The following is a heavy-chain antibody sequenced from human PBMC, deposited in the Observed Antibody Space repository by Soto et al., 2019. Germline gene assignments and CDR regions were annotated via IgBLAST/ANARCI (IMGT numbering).Heavy chain of an antibody. D-gene: IGHD2-2*01. J-gene: IGHJ5*02. Sequence: QVQLGQSGAEVKKPGSSVKVSCKASGGTFSSYAISWVRQAPGQGLEWMGGIIPIFGTANYAQKFQGSVTITADESTGTAYMELSSLRSEDTAVYYCARDHCSSTSCQPDPSDWFDPWAHGNLVTVSS. CDR2: IIPIFGTA. CDR1: GGTFSSYA. CDR3: ARDHCSSTSCQPDPSDWFDP. V-gene: IGHV1-69*01.